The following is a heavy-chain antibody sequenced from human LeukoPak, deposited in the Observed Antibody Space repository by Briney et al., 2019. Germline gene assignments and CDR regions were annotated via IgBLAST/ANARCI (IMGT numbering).Heavy chain of an antibody. CDR3: ASLFYSSGCYNWSFDY. CDR1: GDSISSSRYY. D-gene: IGHD6-19*01. CDR2: IYYSGST. Sequence: SETLSLTCTVSGDSISSSRYYWAWIRQPPGKGLEWIGSIYYSGSTYYNPSLKSRVPISVDTSKNQFSRKLSSVDAADTAVYYCASLFYSSGCYNWSFDYWGQGTLVTVSS. J-gene: IGHJ4*02. V-gene: IGHV4-39*01.